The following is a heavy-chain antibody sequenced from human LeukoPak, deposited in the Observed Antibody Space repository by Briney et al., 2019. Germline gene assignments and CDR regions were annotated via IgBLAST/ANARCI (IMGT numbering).Heavy chain of an antibody. Sequence: SETLSLTCTVSGFSISSGYLWGWIRQPPGKGLQWIATVHHGGNTYYNPSLESRLTTSMDTSKNQFSLNLKSVTAADTAIYYCVRVNGFHHFDYWGQGTPVTVSS. CDR1: GFSISSGYL. V-gene: IGHV4-38-2*02. D-gene: IGHD2-8*01. CDR3: VRVNGFHHFDY. CDR2: VHHGGNT. J-gene: IGHJ4*02.